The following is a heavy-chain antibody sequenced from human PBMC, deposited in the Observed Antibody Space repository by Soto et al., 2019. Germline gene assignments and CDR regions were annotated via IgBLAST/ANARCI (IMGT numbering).Heavy chain of an antibody. D-gene: IGHD3-16*02. V-gene: IGHV1-18*01. CDR2: ISAYNGNT. Sequence: ASVKVSCKASGYTFTSYGISWVRQAPGQGLEWMGWISAYNGNTNYAQKPQGRVTMTTDTSTSTAYMELRSLRSDDTAVYYCASSMITFGGVIAYAFDIWGQGTMVTVSS. CDR1: GYTFTSYG. CDR3: ASSMITFGGVIAYAFDI. J-gene: IGHJ3*02.